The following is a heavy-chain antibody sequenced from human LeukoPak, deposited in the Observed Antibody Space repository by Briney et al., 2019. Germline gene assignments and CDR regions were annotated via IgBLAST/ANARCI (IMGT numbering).Heavy chain of an antibody. CDR3: ARYCSGGSCYHRVDY. CDR1: GYTFTSYG. V-gene: IGHV1-18*01. CDR2: ISAYNGNT. D-gene: IGHD2-15*01. J-gene: IGHJ4*02. Sequence: ASVKVSCKASGYTFTSYGISWVRQVPGQGLEWMGWISAYNGNTNYAQKLPGRVTMTTDTSTSTAYMELRSLRSDDTAVYYCARYCSGGSCYHRVDYWGQGTLVTVSS.